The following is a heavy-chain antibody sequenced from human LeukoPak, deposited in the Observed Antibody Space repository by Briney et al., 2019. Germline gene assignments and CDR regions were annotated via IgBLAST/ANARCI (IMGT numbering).Heavy chain of an antibody. CDR2: IDPNSGGT. D-gene: IGHD3-22*01. CDR1: GYTFTGYY. V-gene: IGHV1-2*02. Sequence: GASVKVSCKASGYTFTGYYMHWVRQAPGQGLEWMGWIDPNSGGTNYAQKFQGRVTMTRDTSISTAYMELSRLRSDDTAVYYCARGRLTKTYYYDSSGYADAFDIWGQGTMVTVSS. CDR3: ARGRLTKTYYYDSSGYADAFDI. J-gene: IGHJ3*02.